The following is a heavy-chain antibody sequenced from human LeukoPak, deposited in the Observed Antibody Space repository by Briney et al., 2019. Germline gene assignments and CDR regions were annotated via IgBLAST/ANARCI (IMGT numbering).Heavy chain of an antibody. J-gene: IGHJ5*02. D-gene: IGHD2-2*01. CDR1: GGSISSSSYY. CDR2: IYYSGST. CDR3: ASNIVVVPAAMGTYNWFDP. Sequence: SETLSLTRTVSGGSISSSSYYWGWIRQPPGKGLEWIGSIYYSGSTYYNPSLKSRVTISVDTSKNQFSLKLSSVTAADTAVYYCASNIVVVPAAMGTYNWFDPWGQGTLVTVSS. V-gene: IGHV4-39*01.